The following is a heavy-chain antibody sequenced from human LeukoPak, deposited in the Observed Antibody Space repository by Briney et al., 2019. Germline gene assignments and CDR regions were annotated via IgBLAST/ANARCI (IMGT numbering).Heavy chain of an antibody. CDR3: ATESVRGFDY. V-gene: IGHV3-30-3*01. D-gene: IGHD3-16*01. Sequence: PRGSLRLSCAASGFTFSSYAMHWVRQAPGKGLEWVAVMSYDGSNKYYADSVKGRFTISRDNSKNTLYLQMNSLRAEDTAVYYCATESVRGFDYWGQGTLVTVCS. CDR2: MSYDGSNK. J-gene: IGHJ4*02. CDR1: GFTFSSYA.